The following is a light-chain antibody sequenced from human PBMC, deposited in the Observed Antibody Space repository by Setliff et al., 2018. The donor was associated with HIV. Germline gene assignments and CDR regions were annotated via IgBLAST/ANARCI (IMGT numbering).Light chain of an antibody. J-gene: IGLJ1*01. Sequence: QSALAQPASVSGSPGQSITISCTGTSSDVGGYSYVSWYQQHPGKAPKLIIYEVTNRPSGVSNRFPGSKSGNTASLTISGLQAEDEADYYCSSYTSSNTSYVFGAGTKVTVL. CDR2: EVT. CDR1: SSDVGGYSY. CDR3: SSYTSSNTSYV. V-gene: IGLV2-14*01.